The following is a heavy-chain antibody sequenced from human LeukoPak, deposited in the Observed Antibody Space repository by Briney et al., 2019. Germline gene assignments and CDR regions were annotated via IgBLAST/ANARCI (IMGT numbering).Heavy chain of an antibody. CDR2: IRFEGTEK. D-gene: IGHD3-10*01. CDR1: GFTFSDYG. CDR3: AKDLMRDRWFGES. Sequence: GGSLRLSCAASGFTFSDYGMHWVRQSPGKGLEWVAFIRFEGTEKYYADSVRGRFTISRGNSKNTLYLHMNSLRGDDTAVYYCAKDLMRDRWFGESWGQGTLVTVSS. V-gene: IGHV3-30*02. J-gene: IGHJ5*02.